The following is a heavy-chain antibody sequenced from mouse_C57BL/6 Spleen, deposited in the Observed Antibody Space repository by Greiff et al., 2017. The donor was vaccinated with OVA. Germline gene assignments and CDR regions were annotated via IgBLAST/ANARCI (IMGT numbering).Heavy chain of an antibody. J-gene: IGHJ3*01. V-gene: IGHV1-82*01. Sequence: QVQLKQSGPELVKPGASVKISCKASGYAFSSSWMNWVKQRPGKGLEWIGRIYPGDGDTNYNGKFKGKATLTADKSSSTAYMQLSSLTSEDSAVYFCARYRAIYYDYDGFAYWGQGTLVTVSA. CDR2: IYPGDGDT. CDR3: ARYRAIYYDYDGFAY. D-gene: IGHD2-4*01. CDR1: GYAFSSSW.